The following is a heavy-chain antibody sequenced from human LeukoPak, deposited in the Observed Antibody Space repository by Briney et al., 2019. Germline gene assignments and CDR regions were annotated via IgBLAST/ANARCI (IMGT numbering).Heavy chain of an antibody. V-gene: IGHV3-23*01. D-gene: IGHD1-1*01. CDR1: GFTFSSYA. Sequence: GGSLRLSCAASGFTFSSYAMSWVRQAPGKRLEWVSGISGSGISTDYADSVKGRFTISRDNSKNTLYLQMNCLRAEDTAVYYCAFSRSGLERRQIDHWGQGTLVTVSS. J-gene: IGHJ4*02. CDR2: ISGSGIST. CDR3: AFSRSGLERRQIDH.